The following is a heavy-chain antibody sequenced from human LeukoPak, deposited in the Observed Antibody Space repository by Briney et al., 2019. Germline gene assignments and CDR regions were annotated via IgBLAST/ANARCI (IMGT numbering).Heavy chain of an antibody. CDR2: INHSGST. D-gene: IGHD2-2*01. CDR3: ARGPIVVVPAAINNWFDP. V-gene: IGHV4-34*01. Sequence: TSETLSLTCAVYGGSFSGYYWSWIRQPPGKGLEWIGEINHSGSTNYNPSLKSRVTISVDTSKNQFSLKLSSVTAADTAVYYCARGPIVVVPAAINNWFDPWGQGTLVTVSS. J-gene: IGHJ5*02. CDR1: GGSFSGYY.